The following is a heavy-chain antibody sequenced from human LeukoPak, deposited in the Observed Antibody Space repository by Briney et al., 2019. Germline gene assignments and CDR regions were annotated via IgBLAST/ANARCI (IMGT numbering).Heavy chain of an antibody. Sequence: GGSLRLSCAASGFTFRGFWMSWVRLAPGKGLEWVANIKKDGGETYYLDSVKGRFTISRDNAKNSLYLQMNSLRVEDTAVYYCARDDSGYNYWGQGALVTVSS. V-gene: IGHV3-7*01. CDR2: IKKDGGET. J-gene: IGHJ4*02. D-gene: IGHD5-24*01. CDR1: GFTFRGFW. CDR3: ARDDSGYNY.